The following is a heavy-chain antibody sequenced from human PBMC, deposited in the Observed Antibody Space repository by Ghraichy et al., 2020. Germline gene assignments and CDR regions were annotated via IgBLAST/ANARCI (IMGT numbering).Heavy chain of an antibody. V-gene: IGHV3-48*04. J-gene: IGHJ6*02. Sequence: GGSLRLSCAASGFTFSSYSMNLVRQAPGKGLEWVSYISSSSSTIYYADSVKGRFTISRDNAKNSLYLQMNSPRAEDTAVYYCARGMYSSGWYGVYYYYYGMDVWGQGTTVTVSS. CDR3: ARGMYSSGWYGVYYYYYGMDV. D-gene: IGHD6-19*01. CDR1: GFTFSSYS. CDR2: ISSSSSTI.